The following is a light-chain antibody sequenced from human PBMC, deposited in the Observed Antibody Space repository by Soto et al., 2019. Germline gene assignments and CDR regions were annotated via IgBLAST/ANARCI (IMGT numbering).Light chain of an antibody. V-gene: IGLV3-25*03. CDR2: KDS. J-gene: IGLJ2*01. CDR3: QSADSSGTYGV. Sequence: SYELTQPPSVSVSPGQTARITCSGDALPKQYAYWYQQKPGQAPVLVIYKDSERPSGIPERFSGSSSGTTVTLTISGVQAEDEAHYYCQSADSSGTYGVFGGGTKVTVL. CDR1: ALPKQY.